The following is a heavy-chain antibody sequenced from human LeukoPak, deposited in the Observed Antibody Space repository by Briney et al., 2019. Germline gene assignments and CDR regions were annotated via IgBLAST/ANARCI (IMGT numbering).Heavy chain of an antibody. CDR1: GFTFSSYD. V-gene: IGHV3-48*03. Sequence: TGGSLRLSCVASGFTFSSYDMNWVRQAPGKGLEWVAYIHGTGETIYYADAVKGRFTISRDNAKNSLSLQMNSLRAEDTAVYYGVRKLTGTTYFGSWGQGTLVTVSS. D-gene: IGHD1-1*01. J-gene: IGHJ4*02. CDR3: VRKLTGTTYFGS. CDR2: IHGTGETI.